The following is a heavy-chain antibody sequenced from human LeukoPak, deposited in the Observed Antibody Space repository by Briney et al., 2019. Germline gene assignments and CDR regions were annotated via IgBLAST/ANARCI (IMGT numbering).Heavy chain of an antibody. CDR3: ARLLRFGSPNLDY. V-gene: IGHV4-39*01. D-gene: IGHD2-15*01. J-gene: IGHJ4*02. Sequence: PSETLSLTCTVSGGSISSSSYYWGWIRQPPGKGLEWIGSIYYSGSTYYNPSLKSRVTISVDTSKNQFSLKLSSVTAADTAVYYCARLLRFGSPNLDYWGQGTLVTVSS. CDR1: GGSISSSSYY. CDR2: IYYSGST.